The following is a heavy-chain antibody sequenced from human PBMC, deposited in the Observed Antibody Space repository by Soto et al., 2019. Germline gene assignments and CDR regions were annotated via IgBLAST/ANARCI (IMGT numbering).Heavy chain of an antibody. CDR3: ARDAGSGSYYGYDAFDI. J-gene: IGHJ3*02. D-gene: IGHD1-26*01. V-gene: IGHV3-21*01. CDR2: ISSSSSYK. Sequence: GGSLRLSCAASGFTLSSYSMNWVRQAPGKGLEWVSYISSSSSYKVYADSVKGRFTISRDNSKNTLYLQMNSLRAEDTAVYYCARDAGSGSYYGYDAFDIWGQGTMVTVSS. CDR1: GFTLSSYS.